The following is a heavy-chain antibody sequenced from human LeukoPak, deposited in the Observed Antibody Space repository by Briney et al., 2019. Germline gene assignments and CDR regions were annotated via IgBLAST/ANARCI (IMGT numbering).Heavy chain of an antibody. D-gene: IGHD1-20*01. J-gene: IGHJ6*02. CDR3: ARLHTRGITGTYYYYYGMDV. CDR2: IYYSGST. V-gene: IGHV4-59*01. CDR1: GASISSSY. Sequence: PSETLSLTCTVSGASISSSYWSWIRQPPGKGLDWIGYIYYSGSTNYNPSLKSRVTISLDTSKNQFSLKLSSVTAADTAVYYCARLHTRGITGTYYYYYGMDVWGQGTTVTVSS.